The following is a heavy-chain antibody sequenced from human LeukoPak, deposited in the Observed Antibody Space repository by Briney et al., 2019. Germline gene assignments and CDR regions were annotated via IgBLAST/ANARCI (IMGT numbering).Heavy chain of an antibody. Sequence: SETLSLTCAVYGASFRDYYWSWIRQPPGKGLEWIGEINHSGVTAYNPPLKSRATLSIDTSKMQFSLKLTSLTAADTAVYYCGSIQQIRGLDVFDHWGQGALVTVSS. D-gene: IGHD3-10*01. CDR2: INHSGVT. V-gene: IGHV4-34*01. J-gene: IGHJ4*02. CDR1: GASFRDYY. CDR3: GSIQQIRGLDVFDH.